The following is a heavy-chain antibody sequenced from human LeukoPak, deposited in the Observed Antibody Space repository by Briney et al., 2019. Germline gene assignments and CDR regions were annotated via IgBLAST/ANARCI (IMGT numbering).Heavy chain of an antibody. J-gene: IGHJ4*02. CDR1: GGTFSSYA. Sequence: SVKVSCKASGGTFSSYAISWVRQAPGQGLEWMGRIIPIFGIANYAQKFQGRVTITADKSTSTAYMELSSLGSEDTAVYYCARTFRRDGSYPFDYWGQGTLVAVSS. V-gene: IGHV1-69*04. CDR2: IIPIFGIA. CDR3: ARTFRRDGSYPFDY. D-gene: IGHD1-26*01.